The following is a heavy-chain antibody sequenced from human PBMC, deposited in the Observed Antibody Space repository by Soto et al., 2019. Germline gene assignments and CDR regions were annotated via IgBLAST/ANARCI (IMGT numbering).Heavy chain of an antibody. J-gene: IGHJ3*01. V-gene: IGHV1-69*08. Sequence: QVQLVQSGAEVRKPGSSVKVSCKAPGGTFSTYIISWVRQAPGQGLEWMGRIIPIPDITHYAQKFQGRVTITADRSTSTAYMELTSQKAEDTAVYYCATDRITKRWDSSEPWGQGTLVTVS. D-gene: IGHD3-3*01. CDR1: GGTFSTYI. CDR3: ATDRITKRWDSSEP. CDR2: IIPIPDIT.